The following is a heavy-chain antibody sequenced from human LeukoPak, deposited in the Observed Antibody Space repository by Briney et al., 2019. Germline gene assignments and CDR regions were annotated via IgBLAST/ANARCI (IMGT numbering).Heavy chain of an antibody. CDR2: VSVSGGTT. CDR1: GFTFSSYA. V-gene: IGHV3-23*01. D-gene: IGHD2-15*01. CDR3: AKYSSGAYYFDC. J-gene: IGHJ4*02. Sequence: GGSLRLSCAASGFTFSSYAMTWVRQAPGKGLEWVSTVSVSGGTTHYADSVKGRFTISRDNSKNTLYLQMNSLRAEDTAVYYCAKYSSGAYYFDCWGQGTLVTVSS.